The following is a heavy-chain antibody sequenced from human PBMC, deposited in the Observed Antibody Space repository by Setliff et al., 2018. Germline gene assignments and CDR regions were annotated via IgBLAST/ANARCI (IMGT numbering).Heavy chain of an antibody. Sequence: TSETLSLTCTVSGGSISSGSYYWSWIRQPAGKGLEWIGHIYTSGSTNYNPSLKSRVTISVDTSKNQFSLKLSSVTAADTAVYYCARDRGVAATGFPGFDPWGQGALVTAPQ. CDR1: GGSISSGSYY. CDR2: IYTSGST. CDR3: ARDRGVAATGFPGFDP. J-gene: IGHJ5*02. V-gene: IGHV4-61*09. D-gene: IGHD2-15*01.